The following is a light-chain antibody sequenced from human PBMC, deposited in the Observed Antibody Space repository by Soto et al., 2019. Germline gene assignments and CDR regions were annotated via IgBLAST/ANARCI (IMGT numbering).Light chain of an antibody. CDR3: NSYTSSSTLV. CDR2: NVY. J-gene: IGLJ2*01. V-gene: IGLV2-14*03. Sequence: QSALTQPASVSGSPGQSITISCTGTSSDVGGYHFVSWYQQHPGKAPKLMLYNVYDRPSGISHRFSGSRSGNTASLTISGLQAEDEAHYYCNSYTSSSTLVFGGGTKLTVL. CDR1: SSDVGGYHF.